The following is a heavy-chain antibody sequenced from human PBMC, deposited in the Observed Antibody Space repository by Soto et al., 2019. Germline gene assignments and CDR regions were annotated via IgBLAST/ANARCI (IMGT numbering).Heavy chain of an antibody. J-gene: IGHJ1*01. CDR2: ISNDGSS. V-gene: IGHV3-74*01. Sequence: EVQLVESGGGLVQPGGSLRLSCVASGFTFSSYGMHWVRQAPGKGLVWVSSISNDGSSIYADPVKGRFTSSSDNAKNTLYLPMNSLSAEDTAVYYCARLPNKSPQKWGHGTLVIVSP. CDR1: GFTFSSYG. CDR3: ARLPNKSPQK.